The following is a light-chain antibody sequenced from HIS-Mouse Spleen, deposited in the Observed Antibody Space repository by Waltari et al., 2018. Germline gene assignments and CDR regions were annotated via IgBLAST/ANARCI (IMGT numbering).Light chain of an antibody. V-gene: IGLV2-23*01. CDR3: CSYAGSREV. J-gene: IGLJ1*01. CDR2: EGS. Sequence: QSALTQPASVSGSPGQSITISCTGPTSDVARYNLVSWYQQHLGKAPKLMIYEGSKRPSGVSNRFSGSKSGNTASLTISGLQAEDEADYYCCSYAGSREVFGTGTKVTVL. CDR1: TSDVARYNL.